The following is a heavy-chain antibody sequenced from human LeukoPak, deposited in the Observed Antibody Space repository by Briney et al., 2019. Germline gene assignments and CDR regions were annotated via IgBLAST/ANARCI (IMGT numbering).Heavy chain of an antibody. CDR3: AKKRITMIRGAPSDP. J-gene: IGHJ5*02. V-gene: IGHV4-34*01. Sequence: SETLSLTCVVSGGALTGFYWSWIRQSPGRGLEWIGEINPSGSTIYNPSLKSRVNMSIDTTENSFSLKLSSVTAVDTAVYYCAKKRITMIRGAPSDPWGQGTPVAVSS. D-gene: IGHD3-10*01. CDR1: GGALTGFY. CDR2: INPSGST.